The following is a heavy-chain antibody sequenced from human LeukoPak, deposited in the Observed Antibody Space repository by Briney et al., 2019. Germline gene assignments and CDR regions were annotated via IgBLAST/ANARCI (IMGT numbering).Heavy chain of an antibody. Sequence: GGSLRLSCAASGFIFNDYYIDWVRQAPGKGLEWVGRSRNKANSYTPEYAASVKGRFTVSRDDSRDSVFLQMNSLKTEDTAVYYCARGPRYCSGGSCYFVAFDIWGQGTMVTVSS. CDR2: SRNKANSYTP. V-gene: IGHV3-72*01. J-gene: IGHJ3*02. CDR3: ARGPRYCSGGSCYFVAFDI. CDR1: GFIFNDYY. D-gene: IGHD2-15*01.